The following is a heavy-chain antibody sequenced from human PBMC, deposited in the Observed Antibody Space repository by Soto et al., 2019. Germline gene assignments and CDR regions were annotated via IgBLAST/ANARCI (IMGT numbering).Heavy chain of an antibody. J-gene: IGHJ3*02. CDR3: ARGHEYGGNSDAYDS. V-gene: IGHV1-69*06. CDR2: ILPIFGTA. Sequence: GASVKVSCKASGGTFSTSSINWLRQAPGQRPEWMGNILPIFGTADYAQKFRDRVTITADKSTNTAYMELRSLFSEDAAVYYCARGHEYGGNSDAYDSWGQGTVVTVSS. D-gene: IGHD4-17*01. CDR1: GGTFSTSS.